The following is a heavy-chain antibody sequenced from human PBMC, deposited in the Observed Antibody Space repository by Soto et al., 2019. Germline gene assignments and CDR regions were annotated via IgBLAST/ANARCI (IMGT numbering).Heavy chain of an antibody. CDR2: IWCDGTNK. D-gene: IGHD2-8*01. Sequence: PGGSLRLSCAASGFTFSHCGLHWVRQAPGKGLEWVAAIWCDGTNKYYADSVRGRFTISRDSSTNTLYLQMDSLRVEDTAVYYCALRPCINGVWNLYDYWGVGPLVTVSS. CDR3: ALRPCINGVWNLYDY. V-gene: IGHV3-33*01. CDR1: GFTFSHCG. J-gene: IGHJ4*02.